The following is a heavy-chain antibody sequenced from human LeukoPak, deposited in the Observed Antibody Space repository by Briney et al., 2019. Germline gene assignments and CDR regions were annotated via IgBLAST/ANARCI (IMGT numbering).Heavy chain of an antibody. D-gene: IGHD7-27*01. Sequence: PGGSLRLSCADSGFTFSSYGMSWVLQAPGKGLEWVSAISGSGGSTYYADSVKGRFTISRDNSKNTLYLQMNSLRAEDTAVYYCASGPGDDFDYWGQGTLVTVSS. J-gene: IGHJ4*02. CDR1: GFTFSSYG. CDR3: ASGPGDDFDY. V-gene: IGHV3-23*01. CDR2: ISGSGGST.